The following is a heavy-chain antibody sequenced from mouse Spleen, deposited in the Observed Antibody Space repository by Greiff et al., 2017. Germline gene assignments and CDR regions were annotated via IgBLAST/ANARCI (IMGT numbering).Heavy chain of an antibody. J-gene: IGHJ3*01. Sequence: EVQGVESGGGLVKPGGSLKLSCAASGFTFSSYAMSWVRQTPEKRLEWVATISSGGSYTYYPDSVKGRFTISRDNAKNTLYLQMSSLRSEDTAMYYCARRYYGPFAYWGQGTLVTVSA. D-gene: IGHD1-2*01. CDR1: GFTFSSYA. CDR2: ISSGGSYT. V-gene: IGHV5-9-3*01. CDR3: ARRYYGPFAY.